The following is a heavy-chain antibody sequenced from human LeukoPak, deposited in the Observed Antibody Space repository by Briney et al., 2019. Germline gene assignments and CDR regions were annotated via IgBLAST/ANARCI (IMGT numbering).Heavy chain of an antibody. CDR2: INHSGST. J-gene: IGHJ4*02. D-gene: IGHD6-19*01. CDR3: ARGALSSGNSVSYFDY. CDR1: GGSFSSYY. Sequence: SETLSLTCAVYGGSFSSYYWSWIRQPPGKGLEWIGEINHSGSTNYNPSLKSRVTISVDTSKNQFSLKLSSVTAADTAVYYCARGALSSGNSVSYFDYWGQGTLVTVSS. V-gene: IGHV4-34*01.